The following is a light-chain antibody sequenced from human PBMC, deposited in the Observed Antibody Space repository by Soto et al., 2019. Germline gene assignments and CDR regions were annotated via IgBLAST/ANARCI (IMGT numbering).Light chain of an antibody. V-gene: IGLV2-8*01. CDR2: EVN. CDR3: CSYGFAGSDYLV. CDR1: SSDVGGNDY. Sequence: QSVLTQPPSESGSPGQSVTISCTGASSDVGGNDYVSWYQHHPGKVPKLMIFEVNKRPSGVPHRFSGSKSGNTASLTVSGLQAEDEADYYCCSYGFAGSDYLVFGGGTQLTVL. J-gene: IGLJ3*02.